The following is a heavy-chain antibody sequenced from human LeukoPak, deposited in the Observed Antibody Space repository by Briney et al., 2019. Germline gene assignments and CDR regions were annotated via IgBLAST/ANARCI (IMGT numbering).Heavy chain of an antibody. Sequence: PGGSLRLSCAASGITFSSYGMSWVRQAPGKGLEWVSSISSTSGTTYYADSVKGRFTISRDNSKNTLYLQLNSLRAEDTAVYYRPKKGIGYSTSWHFDYWGHGNLVTASS. V-gene: IGHV3-23*01. D-gene: IGHD6-13*01. CDR2: ISSTSGTT. J-gene: IGHJ4*01. CDR3: PKKGIGYSTSWHFDY. CDR1: GITFSSYG.